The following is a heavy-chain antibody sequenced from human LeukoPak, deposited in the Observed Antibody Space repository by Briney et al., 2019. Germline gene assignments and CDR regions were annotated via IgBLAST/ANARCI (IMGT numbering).Heavy chain of an antibody. CDR2: VKSDGSIK. CDR1: GFTFCTFW. Sequence: GGSLRLSCAASGFTFCTFWMHWVRQAPGKGRVWVSGVKSDGSIKTYADFVKGRFTISRDNAENTLYLQMNSLRAEDAAVYYCARGRYYGMDVWGQGTTVTVSS. J-gene: IGHJ6*02. V-gene: IGHV3-74*03. CDR3: ARGRYYGMDV.